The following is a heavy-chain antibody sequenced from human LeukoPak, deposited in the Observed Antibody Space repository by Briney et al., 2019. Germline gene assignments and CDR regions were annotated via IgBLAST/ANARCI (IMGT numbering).Heavy chain of an antibody. J-gene: IGHJ4*02. CDR2: INTDGSST. CDR1: GFTFSSYW. D-gene: IGHD2-2*01. CDR3: AKLEPAARVFDY. Sequence: GGSLRLSCAASGFTFSSYWMHWVRQAPGKGLVWVSRINTDGSSTSYADSVKGRFTISRDNAKNTLYLQMNSLRAEDTAVYYCAKLEPAARVFDYWGQGTLVTVSS. V-gene: IGHV3-74*01.